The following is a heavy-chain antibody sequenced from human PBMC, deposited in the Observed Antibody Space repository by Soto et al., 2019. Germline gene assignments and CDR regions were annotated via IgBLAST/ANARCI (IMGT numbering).Heavy chain of an antibody. Sequence: SETLSLTCAVSGGSISSGGYSWSWIRQPPGKGLEWIGYIYHSGSTYYNPSLKSRVTISVDRSKNQFSLKLSSVTAADTAVYYCARDKGYCSSTSCYIAGFDPWGQGTRVNV. CDR3: ARDKGYCSSTSCYIAGFDP. CDR2: IYHSGST. J-gene: IGHJ5*02. CDR1: GGSISSGGYS. D-gene: IGHD2-2*02. V-gene: IGHV4-30-2*01.